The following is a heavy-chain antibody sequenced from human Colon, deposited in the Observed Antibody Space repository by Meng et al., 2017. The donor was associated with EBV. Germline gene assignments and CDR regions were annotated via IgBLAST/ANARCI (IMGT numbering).Heavy chain of an antibody. CDR3: ARDGGVTHIP. CDR2: IYHNGQT. D-gene: IGHD2-8*02. Sequence: VLRQESGAGLVKPSGTLSLTCAVSGTSISTSNWWSWIRQSPGEGLEWIGAIYHNGQTNYNPSLKSRVSMSVDESKNEFSLNLKSVTAADTAVYYCARDGGVTHIPWGQGVLVTASS. CDR1: GTSISTSNW. J-gene: IGHJ5*02. V-gene: IGHV4-4*02.